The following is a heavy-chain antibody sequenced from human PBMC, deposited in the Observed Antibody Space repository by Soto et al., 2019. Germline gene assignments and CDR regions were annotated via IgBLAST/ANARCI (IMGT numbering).Heavy chain of an antibody. CDR2: ISAYNGNT. CDR3: ARVRIAAAVGIYYYYGMDV. J-gene: IGHJ6*02. D-gene: IGHD6-13*01. V-gene: IGHV1-18*04. CDR1: GYTFTSYG. Sequence: ASVKVSCKASGYTFTSYGISWVRQAPGQGLEWMGWISAYNGNTNYSQKLQGRVTMTTDTSTSTAYMELRSLRSDDTAVYYCARVRIAAAVGIYYYYGMDVWGQGTTVTVSS.